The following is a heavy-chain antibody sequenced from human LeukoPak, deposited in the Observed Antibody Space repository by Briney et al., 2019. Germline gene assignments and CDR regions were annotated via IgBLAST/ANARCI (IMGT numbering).Heavy chain of an antibody. CDR1: GFTFSTYA. V-gene: IGHV3-23*01. Sequence: GGALRLSCAASGFTFSTYAMSWVRQAPGKGLEWVSAISGNGDSTYYADSVKGRFTSSRDNPKNTLYLQMNSLRAEDTAVYYCAKGRTSGSYYAWDYWGQGALVTVSS. CDR2: ISGNGDST. J-gene: IGHJ4*02. CDR3: AKGRTSGSYYAWDY. D-gene: IGHD1-26*01.